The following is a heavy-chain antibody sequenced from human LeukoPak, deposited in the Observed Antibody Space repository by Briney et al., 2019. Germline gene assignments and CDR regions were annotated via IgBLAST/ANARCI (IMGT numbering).Heavy chain of an antibody. Sequence: ASVKVSCKASGYTFTSYGISWVRQAPGQGLEWMGWISAYNGNTNYAQKLQGRVTMTTDTSTSTAYMELRSLRSDDTAVYYCARDLGDFWSGYYSFDPWAREPWSPSPQ. CDR2: ISAYNGNT. J-gene: IGHJ5*02. CDR1: GYTFTSYG. CDR3: ARDLGDFWSGYYSFDP. V-gene: IGHV1-18*01. D-gene: IGHD3-3*01.